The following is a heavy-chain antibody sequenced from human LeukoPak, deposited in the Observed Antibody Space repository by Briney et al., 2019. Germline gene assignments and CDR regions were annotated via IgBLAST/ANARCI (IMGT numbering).Heavy chain of an antibody. Sequence: SGTLSLTCTVSGGSISSGGYYWSWIRQHPGKGLEWIGYIYYSGSTYYNPSLKSRVSISVDTSKNQFSLKLSSVTAADTAVYYCARGRSNYYDSSGYYDHYYYGMDVWGQGTTVTVSS. J-gene: IGHJ6*02. CDR2: IYYSGST. CDR3: ARGRSNYYDSSGYYDHYYYGMDV. CDR1: GGSISSGGYY. D-gene: IGHD3-22*01. V-gene: IGHV4-31*03.